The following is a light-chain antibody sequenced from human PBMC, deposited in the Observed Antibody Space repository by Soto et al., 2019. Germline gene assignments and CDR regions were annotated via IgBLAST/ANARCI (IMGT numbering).Light chain of an antibody. V-gene: IGKV1-39*01. Sequence: DIQMTQSPSSLSASVGDRVTITCRASQSISSYLNWYQQKPGKAPKLLIYAASSLQSGVPSRFSGSGSGTDFTLTIRSLQDEDFATYYCQQSYSTPWTFGQGTKVEIK. J-gene: IGKJ1*01. CDR2: AAS. CDR3: QQSYSTPWT. CDR1: QSISSY.